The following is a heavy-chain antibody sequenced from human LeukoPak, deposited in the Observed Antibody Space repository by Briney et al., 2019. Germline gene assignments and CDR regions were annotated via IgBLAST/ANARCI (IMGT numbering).Heavy chain of an antibody. CDR3: ASDINYYGSGSYRGWFDP. CDR1: GASISSSSYY. CDR2: IYYSGST. D-gene: IGHD3-10*01. Sequence: PSETLSLTCTVSGASISSSSYYWGWLRQPPGKGREWIGSIYYSGSTYYNPSLKSRVTISVDTSKNQFSLKLSSVTAADTAVYYCASDINYYGSGSYRGWFDPWGQGTLVTVS. J-gene: IGHJ5*02. V-gene: IGHV4-39*07.